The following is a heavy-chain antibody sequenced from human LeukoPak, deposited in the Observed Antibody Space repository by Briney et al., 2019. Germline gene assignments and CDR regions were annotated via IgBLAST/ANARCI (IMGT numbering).Heavy chain of an antibody. V-gene: IGHV4-59*12. CDR1: GGSINSYY. CDR3: ASQSYYDSSDY. CDR2: IYYSGST. D-gene: IGHD3-22*01. Sequence: SETLSLTCTVSGGSINSYYWSWIRQPPGKGLEWIGYIYYSGSTNYNPSLKSRVTISVDTSKNQFSLRLSSVTAADTAVYYCASQSYYDSSDYWGQGTLVTVSS. J-gene: IGHJ4*02.